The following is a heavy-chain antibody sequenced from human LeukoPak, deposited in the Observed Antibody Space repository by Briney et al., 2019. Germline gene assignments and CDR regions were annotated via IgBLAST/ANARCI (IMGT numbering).Heavy chain of an antibody. CDR2: INRDGSTT. J-gene: IGHJ4*02. CDR3: ARDKKSGESSEIDY. Sequence: PGGSLRLSCAASGFTFSNYWVHWVRQAPGKGLLWVSRINRDGSTTKYADYVKGRFTVFRDNAKNTLNLQMNSLRAEDTAVYYCARDKKSGESSEIDYWGQGTLVTVSS. CDR1: GFTFSNYW. V-gene: IGHV3-74*03. D-gene: IGHD3-10*01.